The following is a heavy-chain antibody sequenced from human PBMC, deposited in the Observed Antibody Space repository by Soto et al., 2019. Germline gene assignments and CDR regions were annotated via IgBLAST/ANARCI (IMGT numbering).Heavy chain of an antibody. D-gene: IGHD1-7*01. V-gene: IGHV2-5*01. CDR1: GFSLNTAGMG. Sequence: QITLKESGPTLVKPTQTLTLTCSFSGFSLNTAGMGVGWIRQPPGKALEWIALIYWNDDGRYNPSLKSRLTISHDSSKNQVVLTMTNMDPVDTATYSCAPLYHWNYITPFDYWGRGILVSVSS. J-gene: IGHJ4*02. CDR3: APLYHWNYITPFDY. CDR2: IYWNDDG.